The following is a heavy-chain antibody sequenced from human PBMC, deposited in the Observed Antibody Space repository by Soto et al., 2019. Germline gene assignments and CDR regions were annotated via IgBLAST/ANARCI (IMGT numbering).Heavy chain of an antibody. CDR3: ERHAVYLYTAVAGWFDY. CDR2: VYYSGRT. J-gene: IGHJ4*02. V-gene: IGHV4-39*01. D-gene: IGHD5-18*01. Sequence: QLQLQESGPGLVTPSETLSLPCTVSVGSIRSSSYYWGWIRQPPGQGLEWIGSVYYSGRTYYNPSLKSRVTMSVDTPKNQFALKLSAVTAADTAGYYCERHAVYLYTAVAGWFDYWGQGTLVTVSS. CDR1: VGSIRSSSYY.